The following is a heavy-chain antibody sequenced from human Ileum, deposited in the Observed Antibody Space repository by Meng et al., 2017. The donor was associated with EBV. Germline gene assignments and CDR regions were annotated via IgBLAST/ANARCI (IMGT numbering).Heavy chain of an antibody. CDR2: LEPEDGET. CDR1: SYTLTECS. D-gene: IGHD3-22*01. J-gene: IGHJ4*02. CDR3: ATAPPGYYDSSGYYN. Sequence: QARAAEKSPGPSVHVSCQVPSYTLTECSMHWVRQAPGKGLAWRGGLEPEDGETNYAQTYHGRATMTEDTSTDTAYMELSSLPSEDTAVYYWATAPPGYYDSSGYYNWGQGTLVTVSS. V-gene: IGHV1-24*01.